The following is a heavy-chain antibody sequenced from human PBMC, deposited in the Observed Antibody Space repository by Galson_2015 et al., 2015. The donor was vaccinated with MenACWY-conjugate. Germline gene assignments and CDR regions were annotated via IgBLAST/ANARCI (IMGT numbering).Heavy chain of an antibody. D-gene: IGHD3-16*01. CDR1: GFTFSSFS. CDR3: ARIGGYGCLLNNLGH. J-gene: IGHJ4*02. Sequence: SLRLSCAASGFTFSSFSMTWVRQAPGKGLEWLSSISTGSSYIYDADSVKGRFTISRDNAKNSLYLQMNSLRAEDTAVYYCARIGGYGCLLNNLGHWGQGTLVTVSS. CDR2: ISTGSSYI. V-gene: IGHV3-21*01.